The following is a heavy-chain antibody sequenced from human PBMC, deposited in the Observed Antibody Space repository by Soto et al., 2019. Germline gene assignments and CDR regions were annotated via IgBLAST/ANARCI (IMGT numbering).Heavy chain of an antibody. J-gene: IGHJ4*02. D-gene: IGHD4-4*01. CDR2: IDWDDDK. CDR1: GFSLSTSGMC. V-gene: IGHV2-70*11. Sequence: SGPTLVNPTQTLTLTCTFSGFSLSTSGMCVSWIRQPPGKALEWLARIDWDDDKYYSTSLKTRLTISKDTSKNQVVLTMTNMDPVDTATYYCARTYSNYSYDCAWFDYWGQGTLVTVSS. CDR3: ARTYSNYSYDCAWFDY.